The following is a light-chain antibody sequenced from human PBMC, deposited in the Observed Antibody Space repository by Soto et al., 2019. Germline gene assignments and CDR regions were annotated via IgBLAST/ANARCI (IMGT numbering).Light chain of an antibody. CDR3: QQYASSPYT. V-gene: IGKV3-20*01. CDR1: QSISSSY. Sequence: EIGLTQSPGTLSLSPGERATLSCRASQSISSSYLAWYQQKPGQAPRLLIYGASRRATGIPDRFSGRESGTDFTLTITTLEPEDSAVYFCQQYASSPYTFGQGTKVEIK. J-gene: IGKJ2*01. CDR2: GAS.